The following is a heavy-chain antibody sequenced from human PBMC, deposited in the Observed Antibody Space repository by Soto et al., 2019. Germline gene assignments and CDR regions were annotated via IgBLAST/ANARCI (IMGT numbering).Heavy chain of an antibody. Sequence: GESLKISCKGSGYSFTSYWISWVRQMPGKGLEWMGRIDPSDSYTNYSPSFQGHVTISADKSISTAYLQWSSLKASDTAMYYCARPYCTNGVCSYYYHGMDVWGQGTTVTVSS. CDR2: IDPSDSYT. CDR3: ARPYCTNGVCSYYYHGMDV. V-gene: IGHV5-10-1*01. CDR1: GYSFTSYW. D-gene: IGHD2-8*01. J-gene: IGHJ6*02.